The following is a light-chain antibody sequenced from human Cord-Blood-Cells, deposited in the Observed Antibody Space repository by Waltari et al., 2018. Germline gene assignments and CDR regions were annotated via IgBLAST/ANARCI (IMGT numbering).Light chain of an antibody. J-gene: IGKJ4*01. Sequence: DIQMTQSPSSLSASVVDRVTITCQASQDISNYLNWYQQKPGKAHKLLIYDASNLETGVPSRFSGSGSGTDFTFTISSLQPEDIATYYCQQYDNLPLTFGGGTKVEIK. V-gene: IGKV1-33*01. CDR3: QQYDNLPLT. CDR2: DAS. CDR1: QDISNY.